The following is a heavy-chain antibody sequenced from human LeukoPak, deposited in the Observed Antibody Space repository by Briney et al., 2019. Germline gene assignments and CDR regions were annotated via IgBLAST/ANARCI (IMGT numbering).Heavy chain of an antibody. CDR2: ISSSGSTI. CDR1: GFTFSSYE. CDR3: AELGITMIGGV. V-gene: IGHV3-48*03. Sequence: GGTLRLSCAASGFTFSSYEMNWVRQAPGKGLEWVSYISSSGSTIYYADSVKGRFTISRDNAKNSLYLQMNSLRAEDTAVYYCAELGITMIGGVWGEGTTVTISS. D-gene: IGHD3-10*02. J-gene: IGHJ6*04.